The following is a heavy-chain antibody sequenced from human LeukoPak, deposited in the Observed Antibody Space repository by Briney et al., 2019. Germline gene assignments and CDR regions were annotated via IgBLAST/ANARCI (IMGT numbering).Heavy chain of an antibody. CDR3: ARLYDFWSGYHMGIGY. J-gene: IGHJ4*02. V-gene: IGHV3-64*01. D-gene: IGHD3-3*01. Sequence: GGSLRLSCAASGFTFSSYAMHWVRQAPGKGLEYVSAISSNGGSTYYANSVKGRFTISRGNSKNTLYLQMGSLRAEDMAVYYCARLYDFWSGYHMGIGYWGQGTLVTVSS. CDR1: GFTFSSYA. CDR2: ISSNGGST.